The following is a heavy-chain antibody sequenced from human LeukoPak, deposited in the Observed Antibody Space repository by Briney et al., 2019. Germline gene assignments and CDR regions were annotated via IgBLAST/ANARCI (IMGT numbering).Heavy chain of an antibody. CDR2: IGTSTSYI. Sequence: GGSLRLSCAASGFTFSTYIMNWVRQTPGKGLEWVSSIGTSTSYIYYADSVKGRFTISRDNSKNTLYLQMNSLRAEDTAVYYCAKDDNYIRFLSWGQGTLVTVSS. D-gene: IGHD3-16*01. CDR3: AKDDNYIRFLS. V-gene: IGHV3-21*04. J-gene: IGHJ5*02. CDR1: GFTFSTYI.